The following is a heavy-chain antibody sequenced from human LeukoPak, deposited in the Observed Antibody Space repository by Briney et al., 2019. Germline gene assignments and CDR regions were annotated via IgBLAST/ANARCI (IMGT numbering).Heavy chain of an antibody. Sequence: GGSLRLSCAASGFTFRSYDMHWVRQVTGKGLQWVSAVGISGDTYYAGSVKGRFTISRENAKNSLYLQMNSLTAGDTAVYYCVRGGIQVSGIDEIDYWGQGTLVTVSS. CDR1: GFTFRSYD. V-gene: IGHV3-13*01. CDR2: VGISGDT. D-gene: IGHD6-19*01. J-gene: IGHJ4*02. CDR3: VRGGIQVSGIDEIDY.